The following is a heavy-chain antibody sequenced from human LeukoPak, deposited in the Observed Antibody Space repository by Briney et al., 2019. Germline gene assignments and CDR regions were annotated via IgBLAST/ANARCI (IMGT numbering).Heavy chain of an antibody. D-gene: IGHD2-2*01. J-gene: IGHJ4*02. V-gene: IGHV1-2*02. CDR2: INPNSGGT. Sequence: ASVKVSCKASGYTFTGYYMHWVRQAPGQGLEWMGWINPNSGGTNYAQKFQGRVTMTRDTSISTAYMELSRLRSDDTAVYYCARDRVVVVPAASGHFDYWGQGTLVTVSS. CDR3: ARDRVVVVPAASGHFDY. CDR1: GYTFTGYY.